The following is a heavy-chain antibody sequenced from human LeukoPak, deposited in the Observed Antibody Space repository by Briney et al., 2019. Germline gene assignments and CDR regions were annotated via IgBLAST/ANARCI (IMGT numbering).Heavy chain of an antibody. CDR1: GGSISSYY. D-gene: IGHD3-16*02. J-gene: IGHJ4*02. Sequence: SETLSLTCTVSGGSISSYYWSWIRQPPGKGLEWIGYIYYSGSTNYNPSLKSRVTISVDTSKNQFSLKLSSVTAADTAVYYCASSRIGVNPAYDYVWGSYRPFDYWGQGTLVTVSS. CDR3: ASSRIGVNPAYDYVWGSYRPFDY. CDR2: IYYSGST. V-gene: IGHV4-59*01.